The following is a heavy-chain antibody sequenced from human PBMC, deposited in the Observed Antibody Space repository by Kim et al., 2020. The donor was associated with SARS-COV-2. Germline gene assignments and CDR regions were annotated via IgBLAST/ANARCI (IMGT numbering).Heavy chain of an antibody. CDR3: ARGIPDGIAAAGTRLGGYFDY. V-gene: IGHV4-34*01. CDR1: GGSFSGYY. Sequence: SETLSLTCAVYGGSFSGYYWSWIRQPPGKGLEWIGEINHSGSTNYNPSLKSRVTISVDTSKNQFSLKLSSVTAADTAVYYCARGIPDGIAAAGTRLGGYFDYWGQGTLVTVSS. J-gene: IGHJ4*02. CDR2: INHSGST. D-gene: IGHD6-13*01.